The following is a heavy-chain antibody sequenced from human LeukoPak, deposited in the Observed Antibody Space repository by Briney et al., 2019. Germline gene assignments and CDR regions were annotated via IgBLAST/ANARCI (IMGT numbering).Heavy chain of an antibody. V-gene: IGHV3-33*06. Sequence: AGGSLRLSCAASGFAFSRYGMHWVRQAPGKGLEWVSVIWYDGSNKYYADSVKGRFTISRDNSKNTLYLQMNCLRAEDKAVYYCAKEGEGFDYWGQGTLVTVSS. J-gene: IGHJ4*02. CDR3: AKEGEGFDY. CDR2: IWYDGSNK. CDR1: GFAFSRYG. D-gene: IGHD1-26*01.